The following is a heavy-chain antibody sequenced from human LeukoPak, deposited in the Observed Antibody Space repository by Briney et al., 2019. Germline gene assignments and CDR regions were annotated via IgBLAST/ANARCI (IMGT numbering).Heavy chain of an antibody. J-gene: IGHJ6*03. V-gene: IGHV3-73*01. CDR2: IRSKANSYAT. D-gene: IGHD3-3*01. CDR1: GFTFSGSA. CDR3: TRRKVLRFLEWLPSDYYYYYMDV. Sequence: GGSLRLSCAASGFTFSGSAMHWVRQASGKGLEWVGRIRSKANSYATAYAASVKGRFTISRDDSKNTAYLQMNSLKTEDTAVYYCTRRKVLRFLEWLPSDYYYYYMDVWGKGTTVTVSS.